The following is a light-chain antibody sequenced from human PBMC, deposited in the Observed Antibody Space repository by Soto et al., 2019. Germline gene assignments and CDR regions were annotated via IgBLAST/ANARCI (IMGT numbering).Light chain of an antibody. CDR3: QQYGSSPPT. V-gene: IGKV3-20*01. Sequence: EIVLTQSPCTLSLSPGERATLSCRASERIYNAYLAWYQHRPGQAPRLLIFGASSRATGIPDRFSGSGSGTDFTLTISRLEPEDFAVYYCQQYGSSPPTFGQGTKVDIK. J-gene: IGKJ1*01. CDR1: ERIYNAY. CDR2: GAS.